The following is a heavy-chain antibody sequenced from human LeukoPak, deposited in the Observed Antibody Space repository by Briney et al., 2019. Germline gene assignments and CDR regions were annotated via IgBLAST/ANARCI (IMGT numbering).Heavy chain of an antibody. Sequence: GGSLRLSCAASGFTFSSYAMSWVRQAPGKGLEWVSAVSGSGGSTYYADSVKGRFTISRDSSKNTLYLQMNSLRAEDTAVYYCAKDQQQLVLHYYYYYGMDVWGKGTTVTVSS. D-gene: IGHD6-13*01. CDR2: VSGSGGST. CDR1: GFTFSSYA. CDR3: AKDQQQLVLHYYYYYGMDV. J-gene: IGHJ6*04. V-gene: IGHV3-23*01.